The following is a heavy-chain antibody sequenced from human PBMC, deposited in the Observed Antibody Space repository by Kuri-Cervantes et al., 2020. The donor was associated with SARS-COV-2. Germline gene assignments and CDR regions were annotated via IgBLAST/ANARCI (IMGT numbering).Heavy chain of an antibody. J-gene: IGHJ4*02. V-gene: IGHV1-8*02. D-gene: IGHD3-16*01. Sequence: GESLKISCKASGYTFTSYDTNWVRQATGQGLEWMGWMNPNSGNTGYAQKFQGRVTMTRNTSVSTAYMELSSLRSEDTAVYYCASLGDAGDLSPPFDYWGQGTLVTVSS. CDR2: MNPNSGNT. CDR3: ASLGDAGDLSPPFDY. CDR1: GYTFTSYD.